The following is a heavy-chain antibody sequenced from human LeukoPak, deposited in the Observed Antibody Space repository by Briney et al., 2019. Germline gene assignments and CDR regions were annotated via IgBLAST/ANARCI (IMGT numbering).Heavy chain of an antibody. J-gene: IGHJ4*02. CDR1: GFTFSSYA. CDR3: ARDATMVRGVISYYFDY. Sequence: GGSLRLSCAASGFTFSSYAMHWVRQAPGKGLEWVAVISYDGSNKYYADSVKGRFTISRDNSKNTLYLQMNSLRAEDTAVYYCARDATMVRGVISYYFDYWGQGTLVTVSS. CDR2: ISYDGSNK. V-gene: IGHV3-30-3*01. D-gene: IGHD3-10*01.